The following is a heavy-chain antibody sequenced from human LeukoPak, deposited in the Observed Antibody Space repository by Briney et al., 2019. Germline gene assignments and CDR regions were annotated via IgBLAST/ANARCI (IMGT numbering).Heavy chain of an antibody. D-gene: IGHD5-18*01. J-gene: IGHJ4*02. CDR1: GGSISSGGYY. Sequence: SETLSLTCTVSGGSISSGGYYWSWIRQHPGKGLEWIGYIYYSGSTNYNPSLKSRVTISVDTSKNQFSLKLSSVTAADTAVYYCARAHSYRRGYSYGYWAYWGQGTLVTVSS. V-gene: IGHV4-61*08. CDR3: ARAHSYRRGYSYGYWAY. CDR2: IYYSGST.